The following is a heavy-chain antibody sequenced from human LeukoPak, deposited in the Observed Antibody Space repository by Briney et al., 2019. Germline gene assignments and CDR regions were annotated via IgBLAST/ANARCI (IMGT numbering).Heavy chain of an antibody. CDR1: GYSISSGYY. CDR2: IYHSGST. CDR3: ARDPLLKYYDFWSGYFY. D-gene: IGHD3-3*01. Sequence: SETLSLTCTVSGYSISSGYYWGWIRQPPGKGLEWIGSIYHSGSTYYNPSLKNRVTISVDTSKNQFSLKLSSVTAADTAVYYCARDPLLKYYDFWSGYFYWGQGTLVTVSS. J-gene: IGHJ4*02. V-gene: IGHV4-38-2*02.